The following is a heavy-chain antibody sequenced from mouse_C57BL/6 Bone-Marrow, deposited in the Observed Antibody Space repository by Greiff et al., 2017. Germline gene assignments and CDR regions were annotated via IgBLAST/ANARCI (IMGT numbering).Heavy chain of an antibody. D-gene: IGHD1-1*01. CDR3: ASYYYGSFDY. J-gene: IGHJ2*01. CDR1: GFTFSDYY. V-gene: IGHV5-12*01. CDR2: ISNGGGST. Sequence: DVMLVESGGGLVQPGGSLKLSCAASGFTFSDYYMYWVRQTPEKRLEWVAYISNGGGSTYYPDTVKSRFTISRDNAKNTLYLQMSRLKSEDTAMXYCASYYYGSFDYWGQGTTLTVSS.